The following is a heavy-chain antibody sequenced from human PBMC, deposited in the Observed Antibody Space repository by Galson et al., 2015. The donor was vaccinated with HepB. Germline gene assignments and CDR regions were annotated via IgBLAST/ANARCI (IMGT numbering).Heavy chain of an antibody. CDR2: IKSQTDGGTT. V-gene: IGHV3-15*01. J-gene: IGHJ6*02. CDR3: ANSYFGLGV. Sequence: SLRLSCAVSGFTFSDAWMTWVRQAPGKGLEWVGRIKSQTDGGTTDYAAAMKGRFTISRDDSKNTLDLQMNSLKTEDTAVYYCANSYFGLGVWGQGTTVTVSS. CDR1: GFTFSDAW.